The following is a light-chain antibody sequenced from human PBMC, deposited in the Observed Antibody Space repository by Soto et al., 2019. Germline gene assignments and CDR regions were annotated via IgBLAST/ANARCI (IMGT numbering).Light chain of an antibody. CDR3: QQYFNTPHT. V-gene: IGKV4-1*01. Sequence: DIVMTQSPDSLAVSLGERATINCKSSQSVFSNSKNKNYFAWYQQKPGQPPKLLIYWPSTRESGVLDRFSGSGSGTDFTLTISSLQAEDVAVYYCQQYFNTPHTFGQGTKLAIK. CDR1: QSVFSNSKNKNY. CDR2: WPS. J-gene: IGKJ2*01.